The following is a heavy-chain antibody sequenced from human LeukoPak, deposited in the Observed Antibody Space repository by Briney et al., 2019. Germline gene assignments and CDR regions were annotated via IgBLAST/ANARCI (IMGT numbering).Heavy chain of an antibody. J-gene: IGHJ6*02. CDR2: ISYDGSNK. CDR3: AKDRFGSGSYSNYIYYYGMDV. D-gene: IGHD3-10*01. CDR1: GFTFSTYG. V-gene: IGHV3-30*18. Sequence: GRSLRLSCAASGFTFSTYGMHWVRQAPGKGLEWVAVISYDGSNKYYADSVKGRFTISRDNSKNTLYLQMNRLRAEDTAVCFCAKDRFGSGSYSNYIYYYGMDVWGQGTTVTVSS.